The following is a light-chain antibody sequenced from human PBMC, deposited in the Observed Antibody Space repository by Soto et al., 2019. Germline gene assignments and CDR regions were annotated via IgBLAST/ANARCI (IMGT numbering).Light chain of an antibody. CDR3: QQYNNWPPL. CDR2: GAS. J-gene: IGKJ3*01. V-gene: IGKV3-15*01. Sequence: EIVMTQSPATLSVSPGERATLSCRASQSVSSNLAWYQQKPGQAPRRLIYGASTRATGIPARFSGSGSGTEFTLTISSLQSEDFAVYYCQQYNNWPPLFGPGTKVDIK. CDR1: QSVSSN.